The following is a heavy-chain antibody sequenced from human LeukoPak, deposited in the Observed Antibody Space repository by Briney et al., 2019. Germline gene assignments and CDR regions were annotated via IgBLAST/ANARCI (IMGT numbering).Heavy chain of an antibody. CDR3: AKDRMITFGGIDY. Sequence: PGGSLRLSCAASGFTFDDYAMHWVRQAPGKGLEWVSGISWNSGSIGYADPVKGRFTISRDNVRNSLYMQMNSLSAEDTALYYCAKDRMITFGGIDYWGQGTLVTVSS. CDR2: ISWNSGSI. CDR1: GFTFDDYA. J-gene: IGHJ4*02. V-gene: IGHV3-9*01. D-gene: IGHD3-16*01.